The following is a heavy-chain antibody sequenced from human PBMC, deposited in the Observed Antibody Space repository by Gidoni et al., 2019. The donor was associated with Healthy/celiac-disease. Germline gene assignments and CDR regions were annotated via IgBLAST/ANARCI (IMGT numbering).Heavy chain of an antibody. J-gene: IGHJ6*04. Sequence: QVQLVQSGAEVKKPGASVKVSCKASGSTSTSYDINWVRQATGQGREGWVWMNPNSGNTRYEEEFEERGTMTRRDTVNKAYLQQSSRRCEETAVYYYGRRGCGCWNDMDVWGKGTTVTVSS. D-gene: IGHD2-15*01. CDR3: GRRGCGCWNDMDV. V-gene: IGHV1-8*01. CDR1: GSTSTSYD. CDR2: MNPNSGNT.